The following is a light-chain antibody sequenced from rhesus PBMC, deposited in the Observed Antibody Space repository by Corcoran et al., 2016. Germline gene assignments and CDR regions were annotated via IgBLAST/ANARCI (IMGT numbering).Light chain of an antibody. J-gene: IGKJ4*01. CDR3: LQYNIDPPT. CDR1: QGISHY. CDR2: YAS. Sequence: DIQMTQSPSSLSASVGDRVTITCRASQGISHYLSWYQQKPGKGPKFLIYYASPLQSGVPSRFSCSGSGTECTLTISSLQPEDFATYYCLQYNIDPPTFGGGTKVEIK. V-gene: IGKV1-43*02.